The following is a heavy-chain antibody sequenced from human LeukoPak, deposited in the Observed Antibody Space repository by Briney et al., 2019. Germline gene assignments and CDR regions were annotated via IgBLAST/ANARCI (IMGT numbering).Heavy chain of an antibody. CDR1: GFTFRTYA. CDR2: ISGGGGST. Sequence: PGGSLRLSCAASGFTFRTYAMSWARQAPGKGLEWVSAISGGGGSTYYADSVKGRFTISRDNSKNTLFLQMNSLRAEDTAVYYCAKDRYCGGGTCYWSYSDYWGQGTLVTVSS. D-gene: IGHD2-15*01. CDR3: AKDRYCGGGTCYWSYSDY. J-gene: IGHJ4*02. V-gene: IGHV3-23*01.